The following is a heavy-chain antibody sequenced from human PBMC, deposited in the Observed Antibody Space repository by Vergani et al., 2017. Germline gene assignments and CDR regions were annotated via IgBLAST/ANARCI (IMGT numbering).Heavy chain of an antibody. CDR1: GVSINSRYY. V-gene: IGHV4-4*07. CDR2: VYFTGST. CDR3: ARAEFSTNFYGQSYYLDY. D-gene: IGHD6-6*01. Sequence: QVQLQESGPGLVKSSQTLSLTCPVSGVSINSRYYCTWVLQPPAKGLQWRVRVYFTGSTNYNPSLRSRLSLSIDTPLNEFSLKLHSVSADDSATYFCARAEFSTNFYGQSYYLDYWGQGIPVTVSS. J-gene: IGHJ4*02.